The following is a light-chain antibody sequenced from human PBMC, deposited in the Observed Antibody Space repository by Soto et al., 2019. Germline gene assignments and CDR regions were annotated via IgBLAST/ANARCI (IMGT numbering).Light chain of an antibody. V-gene: IGLV1-40*01. J-gene: IGLJ1*01. CDR2: ENN. Sequence: QSVLTQPPSVSEAPGQRVTISCTGSSSNIGAGYEAHWYQQVPGTAPKLLIYENNNRPSGVPDRFSGSKSGTSASLAITGLQAEDEAEYYCQSYDSSLRGYVFGTGPKVTVL. CDR3: QSYDSSLRGYV. CDR1: SSNIGAGYE.